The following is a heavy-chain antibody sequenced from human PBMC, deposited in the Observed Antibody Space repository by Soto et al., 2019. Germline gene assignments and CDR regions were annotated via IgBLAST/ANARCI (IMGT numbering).Heavy chain of an antibody. Sequence: ASVKVSCKASGYTFTSYDINWVRQATGQGIEWMGWMNPNSGITGYAQKFQGRVTMTRNTSISTAYMELSSLRSEDTAVYYCARVFGGVYDYIWGSYRYDYYYMDVWGKGTTVTVSS. J-gene: IGHJ6*03. CDR3: ARVFGGVYDYIWGSYRYDYYYMDV. D-gene: IGHD3-16*02. CDR1: GYTFTSYD. V-gene: IGHV1-8*01. CDR2: MNPNSGIT.